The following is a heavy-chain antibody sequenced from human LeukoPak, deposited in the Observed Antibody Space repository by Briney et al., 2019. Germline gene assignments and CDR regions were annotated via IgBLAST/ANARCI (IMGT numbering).Heavy chain of an antibody. CDR1: GFTFSSYS. Sequence: GSLRLSCTASGFTFSSYSMNWVRQAPGKGLEWGSLIYSGGSTYYADSVKGRLTISRDNSKNTLYLQMHSLRAEDTAVYYCARGEIDFDYWGQGTLVTVSS. CDR3: ARGEIDFDY. D-gene: IGHD1-26*01. V-gene: IGHV3-53*01. J-gene: IGHJ4*02. CDR2: IYSGGST.